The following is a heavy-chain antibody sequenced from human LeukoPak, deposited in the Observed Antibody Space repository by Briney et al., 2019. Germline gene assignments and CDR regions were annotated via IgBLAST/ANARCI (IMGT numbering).Heavy chain of an antibody. CDR1: GYTFTGYY. J-gene: IGHJ6*03. D-gene: IGHD2-15*01. Sequence: GASVKVSCKASGYTFTGYYMHWVRQAPGQGLEWMGWINPNSGGTNYEQKFQGRVTMTRDTSISTAYMELSRLRYDDTAVYYCARDHEGYCSGGSCYFDPPLMDVWGKGTTVTVSS. CDR2: INPNSGGT. V-gene: IGHV1-2*02. CDR3: ARDHEGYCSGGSCYFDPPLMDV.